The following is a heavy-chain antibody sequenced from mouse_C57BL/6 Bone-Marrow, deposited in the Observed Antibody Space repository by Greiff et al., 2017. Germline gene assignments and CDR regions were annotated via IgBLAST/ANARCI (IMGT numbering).Heavy chain of an antibody. CDR3: ARGWLPAWFAY. Sequence: EVKLVESGGGLVKPGGSLKLSCAASGFTFSDYGMHWVRQAPEKGLEWVAYISSGSSTIYYADTVKGRFTISRDNAKNTLFLQMTSLRSEDTAMYYCARGWLPAWFAYGGQGTLVTVSA. D-gene: IGHD2-2*01. CDR1: GFTFSDYG. J-gene: IGHJ3*01. V-gene: IGHV5-17*01. CDR2: ISSGSSTI.